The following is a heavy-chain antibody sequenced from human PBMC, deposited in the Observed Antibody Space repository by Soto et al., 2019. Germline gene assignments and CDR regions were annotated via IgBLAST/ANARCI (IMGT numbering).Heavy chain of an antibody. CDR3: ARELSKLLWLSWGSLSPFDY. D-gene: IGHD5-18*01. CDR1: GYTFTSYY. J-gene: IGHJ4*02. CDR2: INPSGGST. Sequence: ASVKVSCKASGYTFTSYYMHWVRQAPGQGLEWMGIINPSGGSTSYAQKFQGRVTMTRDTSTSTVYMELSSLRSEDTAVYYCARELSKLLWLSWGSLSPFDYWGQGTLVTVSS. V-gene: IGHV1-46*01.